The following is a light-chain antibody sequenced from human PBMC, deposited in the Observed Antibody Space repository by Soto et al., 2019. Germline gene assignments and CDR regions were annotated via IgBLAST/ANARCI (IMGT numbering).Light chain of an antibody. J-gene: IGLJ2*01. Sequence: QSALTQPASVSGSPGQSITISCTGTSSDVGGYNYVSWYQQHPGKAPKLMIYDVSNRPSGVSNRFSGSKSGNTAALTISGLQAEDEADYSCSSYTSSSTLVVFGGGTTLT. CDR3: SSYTSSSTLVV. V-gene: IGLV2-14*01. CDR2: DVS. CDR1: SSDVGGYNY.